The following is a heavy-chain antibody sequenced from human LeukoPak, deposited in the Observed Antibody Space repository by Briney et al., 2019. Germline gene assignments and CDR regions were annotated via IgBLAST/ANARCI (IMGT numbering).Heavy chain of an antibody. V-gene: IGHV1-46*01. CDR1: GYTFTSYY. J-gene: IGHJ5*02. D-gene: IGHD3-3*01. Sequence: ASVKVSCKASGYTFTSYYMHWVRQAPGQGLEWMEIINPSGGSTSYAQKFQGRVTMTRDTSTSTVYMELSSLRSEDTAVYYCAREEGDFWSGYPPPTGVDPWGQGTLVTVSS. CDR2: INPSGGST. CDR3: AREEGDFWSGYPPPTGVDP.